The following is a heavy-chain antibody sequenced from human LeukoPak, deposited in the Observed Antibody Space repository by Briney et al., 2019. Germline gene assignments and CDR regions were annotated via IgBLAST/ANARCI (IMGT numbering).Heavy chain of an antibody. D-gene: IGHD6-19*01. V-gene: IGHV3-48*03. CDR3: ARDVKYSSGLYYYYGMDV. J-gene: IGHJ6*02. CDR1: GFTFSGYE. CDR2: ISSSGSTI. Sequence: GGSLRLSCAASGFTFSGYEMNGLRQAPGKGLEGVSYISSSGSTIYYADSVKGRFTISRDNVKNSLYLQMNSLRAEDTAVYYCARDVKYSSGLYYYYGMDVWGQGTTVTVSS.